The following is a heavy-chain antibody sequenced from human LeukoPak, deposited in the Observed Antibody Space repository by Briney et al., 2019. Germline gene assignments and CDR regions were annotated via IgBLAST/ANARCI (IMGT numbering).Heavy chain of an antibody. D-gene: IGHD1-14*01. CDR1: GGSISSGGYY. J-gene: IGHJ5*02. Sequence: SQTLSLTCTVSGGSISSGGYYWSWLRQPPGKGLEWIGYIYYSGSTNYNPSLKSRVTISVDTSKNQFSLKLSSVTAADTAVYYCARVGDFGYKFDPWGQGTLVTVSS. CDR3: ARVGDFGYKFDP. V-gene: IGHV4-61*08. CDR2: IYYSGST.